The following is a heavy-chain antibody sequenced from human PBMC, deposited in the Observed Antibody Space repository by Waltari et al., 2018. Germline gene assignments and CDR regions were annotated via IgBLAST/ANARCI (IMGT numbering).Heavy chain of an antibody. CDR3: ARDCGGDCYPISGAY. D-gene: IGHD2-21*02. CDR2: ISSGSSTI. Sequence: EMQLVESGGGLVQPGGSLRLSCEASAFSLSTHSMNWVRQAPGKGLEGLSYISSGSSTIYYADSVKGRFTSSRDNAKNSLFLQMTSLRTDDTAVYYCARDCGGDCYPISGAYWGQGTLVSVSS. J-gene: IGHJ4*02. V-gene: IGHV3-48*01. CDR1: AFSLSTHS.